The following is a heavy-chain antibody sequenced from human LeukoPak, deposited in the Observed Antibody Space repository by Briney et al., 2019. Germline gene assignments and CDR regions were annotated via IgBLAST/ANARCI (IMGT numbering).Heavy chain of an antibody. CDR2: IKPDGSAQ. J-gene: IGHJ4*02. CDR1: GFTFSNSW. Sequence: GGSLRLSCAASGFTFSNSWMSWVRQAPGKGLEWVATIKPDGSAQYYVDSVKGRFTISRDNAKNSLYLQMNSLRAEDTAVYYCARDEYFDYWGQGTLVTVSS. V-gene: IGHV3-7*01. CDR3: ARDEYFDY.